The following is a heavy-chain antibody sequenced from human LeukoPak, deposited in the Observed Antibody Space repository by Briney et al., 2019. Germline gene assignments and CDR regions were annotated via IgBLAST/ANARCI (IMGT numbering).Heavy chain of an antibody. Sequence: ASVKVSCKASGYTFTRYYMHWVRQAPGQGLEWMGWISPNSGGTNYAQKYQGRVTMTRDTSIGTAYMELSRLRSDDTAVYYCARDFLNYFDYWGEGTLVTVSS. CDR1: GYTFTRYY. D-gene: IGHD2/OR15-2a*01. J-gene: IGHJ4*02. V-gene: IGHV1-2*02. CDR2: ISPNSGGT. CDR3: ARDFLNYFDY.